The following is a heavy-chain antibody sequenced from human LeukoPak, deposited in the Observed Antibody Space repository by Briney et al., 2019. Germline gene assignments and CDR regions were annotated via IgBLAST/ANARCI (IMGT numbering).Heavy chain of an antibody. V-gene: IGHV3-30*04. Sequence: PGGSLRLSCAASGFTFSSYAMHWVRQAPGKGLEWVAVISYDGSNKYYADSVKGRFTISRDNSKNTLYLQMNSLRAEDTAVYYCARGGGITIFGVVIAYYYYYYMDVWGKGTTVTVSS. CDR2: ISYDGSNK. D-gene: IGHD3-3*01. CDR1: GFTFSSYA. CDR3: ARGGGITIFGVVIAYYYYYYMDV. J-gene: IGHJ6*03.